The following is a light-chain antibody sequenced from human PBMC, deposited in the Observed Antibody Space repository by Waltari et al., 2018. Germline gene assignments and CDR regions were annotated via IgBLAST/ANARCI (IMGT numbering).Light chain of an antibody. CDR3: ATWDNSLNGWV. V-gene: IGLV1-44*01. CDR1: NSNLGRNS. J-gene: IGLJ3*02. Sequence: SVLTQPPSASGTPGPRVPIPCPGSNSNLGRNSVNCYQQLPETAPKLLIYTDDQRPSGVPDRFSGSKSGTSASLAISGLQSEDEADYHCATWDNSLNGWVFGGGTKVTVL. CDR2: TDD.